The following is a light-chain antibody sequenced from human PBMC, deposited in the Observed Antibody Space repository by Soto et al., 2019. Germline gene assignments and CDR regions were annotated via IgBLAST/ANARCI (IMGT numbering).Light chain of an antibody. CDR2: EVY. J-gene: IGLJ1*01. Sequence: QSVLTQPPSASGSPGQSVTISCTGTNSDIGAYNYVAWYRQHPGTAPKVLIYEVYKRPSGVPDRFSGSKSGNTASLTVFGLQVDDEADYYCSADAAANSYVFGSGTKVTVL. V-gene: IGLV2-8*01. CDR1: NSDIGAYNY. CDR3: SADAAANSYV.